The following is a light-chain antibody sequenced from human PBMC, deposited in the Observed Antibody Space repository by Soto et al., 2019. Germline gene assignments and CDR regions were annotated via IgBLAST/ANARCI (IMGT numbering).Light chain of an antibody. CDR3: QQYNNWPRT. J-gene: IGKJ1*01. CDR2: DAS. CDR1: QDIRSH. Sequence: ENVLTQSPGTLSLSPGQRVTLSCRASQDIRSHLAWYQQKPGQAPRLLIFDASSRATGIPDRFSGSGSGTEFTLTIRSLQSEDFAVYYCQQYNNWPRTFGTGTKVDIK. V-gene: IGKV3-15*01.